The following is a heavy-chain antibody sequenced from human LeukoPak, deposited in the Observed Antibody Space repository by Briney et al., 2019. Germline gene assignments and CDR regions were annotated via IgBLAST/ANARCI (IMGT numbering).Heavy chain of an antibody. Sequence: GGSLRLSCAASGFTFSSYAMSWVRQGPGKGLEWVSVISASGSSTDYADSVKGRFTISRDISKNTLYLQMNSLRAEDTAVYYCAGLGATTYYYYMDVWGQGTTVTVSS. CDR2: ISASGSST. V-gene: IGHV3-23*01. CDR1: GFTFSSYA. J-gene: IGHJ6*03. CDR3: AGLGATTYYYYMDV. D-gene: IGHD1-26*01.